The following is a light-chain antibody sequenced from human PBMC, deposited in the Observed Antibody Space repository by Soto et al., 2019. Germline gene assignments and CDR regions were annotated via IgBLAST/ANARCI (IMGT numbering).Light chain of an antibody. Sequence: QSALTQPPLVSGSPGQSVTISCTGTSSDVGSYNRISWYQQPPGTAPKLIMFEVSNRPSGVPDRFSGSKSGSSASLTISGLQAEDEADYYCSLYISGSTYVFGTGTKLTVL. CDR1: SSDVGSYNR. J-gene: IGLJ1*01. CDR3: SLYISGSTYV. CDR2: EVS. V-gene: IGLV2-18*01.